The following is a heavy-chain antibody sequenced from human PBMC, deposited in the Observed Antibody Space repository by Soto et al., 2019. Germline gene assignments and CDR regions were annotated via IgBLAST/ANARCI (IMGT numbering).Heavy chain of an antibody. V-gene: IGHV1-46*01. D-gene: IGHD6-19*01. CDR1: GYTFTSYY. J-gene: IGHJ3*02. Sequence: GASLMVSCKSSGYTFTSYYMHWVRQAPGQGLEWMGIINPSGGSTSYAQKFQGRVTMTRDTSTSTVYMELSSLRSEDTAVYYCARDKARSSSGSSDAFDIWGQGTMVTVSS. CDR3: ARDKARSSSGSSDAFDI. CDR2: INPSGGST.